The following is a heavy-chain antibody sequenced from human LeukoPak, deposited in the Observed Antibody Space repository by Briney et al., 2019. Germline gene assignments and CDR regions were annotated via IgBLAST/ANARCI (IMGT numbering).Heavy chain of an antibody. CDR2: ISAYNGNT. CDR1: GCTFTSYG. J-gene: IGHJ4*02. Sequence: GASVKVSCKASGCTFTSYGISWVRQAPGQGLEWMGWISAYNGNTNYAQKLQGRVTMTTDTSTSTAYMELRSLRSDDTAVYYCARRFYGGNSYYFDYWGQGTLVTVSS. CDR3: ARRFYGGNSYYFDY. D-gene: IGHD4-23*01. V-gene: IGHV1-18*01.